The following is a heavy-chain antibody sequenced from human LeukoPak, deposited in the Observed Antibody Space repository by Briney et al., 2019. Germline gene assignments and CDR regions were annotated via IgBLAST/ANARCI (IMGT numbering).Heavy chain of an antibody. CDR2: INSEGSST. V-gene: IGHV3-74*01. CDR3: ARDPAPQGWFDS. J-gene: IGHJ5*01. CDR1: GFTFSNAW. Sequence: AGGSLRLSCAASGFTFSNAWMSWVRQAPGKGLEWVSRINSEGSSTTYADSVKGRFTISRDNAKNILYLQMNSLRAEDTAVYHCARDPAPQGWFDSWGQGTLVTVSS.